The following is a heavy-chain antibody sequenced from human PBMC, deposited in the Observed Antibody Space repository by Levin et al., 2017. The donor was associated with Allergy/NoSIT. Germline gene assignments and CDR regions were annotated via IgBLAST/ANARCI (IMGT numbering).Heavy chain of an antibody. CDR3: ARGGLWFGEFRYGY. D-gene: IGHD3-10*01. V-gene: IGHV4-34*01. CDR2: INHSGST. J-gene: IGHJ4*02. CDR1: GGSFSGYY. Sequence: GSLRLSCAVYGGSFSGYYWSWIRQPPGKGLEWIGEINHSGSTNYNPSLKSRVTISVDTSKNQFSLKLSSVTAADTAVYYCARGGLWFGEFRYGYWGQGTLVTVSS.